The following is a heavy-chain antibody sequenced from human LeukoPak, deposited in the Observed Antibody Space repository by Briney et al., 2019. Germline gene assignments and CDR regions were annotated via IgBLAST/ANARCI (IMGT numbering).Heavy chain of an antibody. CDR2: ISPNGGST. CDR1: GFTFSAYA. J-gene: IGHJ4*02. V-gene: IGHV3-64D*06. D-gene: IGHD2-8*01. CDR3: ARDLGYCTNGVCHTRFDY. Sequence: GGSLRLSCSASGFTFSAYAMHWVRQAPGKGLEYVSAISPNGGSTYYADSVKGRFTISRDNSKNTLYLQMSSLRVEDTAVYYCARDLGYCTNGVCHTRFDYWGQGTLVAVSS.